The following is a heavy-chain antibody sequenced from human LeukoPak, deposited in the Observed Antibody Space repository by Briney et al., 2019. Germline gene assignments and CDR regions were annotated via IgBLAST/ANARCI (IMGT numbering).Heavy chain of an antibody. CDR3: AYYDSSGYYYGRLRY. D-gene: IGHD3-22*01. V-gene: IGHV3-23*01. J-gene: IGHJ4*02. CDR2: INAGGGTI. CDR1: AFTFSNHA. Sequence: GGSLRLSCAASAFTFSNHAMSWVRQTPGKGLEWVSGINAGGGTILYADSVKGRFTISRDNSKNTLYLHMNNLRVEDTAVYFCAYYDSSGYYYGRLRYWGQGTPVTVSS.